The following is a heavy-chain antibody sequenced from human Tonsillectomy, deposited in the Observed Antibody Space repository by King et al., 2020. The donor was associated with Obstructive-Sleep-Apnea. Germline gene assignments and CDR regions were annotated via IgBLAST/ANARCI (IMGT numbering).Heavy chain of an antibody. Sequence: VQLQESGPGLVKPSETLSLTSSVSGDSISSNYWSWIRQPAGEGLEWVGRIYSDGSTNSNPSLKSRVTMSLDTSKNQFSLKLSSVTAADTAVYFCAREDRYSSGYYSLYYFDFWGQGTLVTVSS. CDR3: AREDRYSSGYYSLYYFDF. J-gene: IGHJ4*02. CDR1: GDSISSNY. D-gene: IGHD3-22*01. CDR2: IYSDGST. V-gene: IGHV4-4*07.